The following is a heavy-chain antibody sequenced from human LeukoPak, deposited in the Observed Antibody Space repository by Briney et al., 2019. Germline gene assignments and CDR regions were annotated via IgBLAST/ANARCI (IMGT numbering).Heavy chain of an antibody. CDR2: ISYDGSNK. CDR1: GFTFSSYG. V-gene: IGHV3-30*03. Sequence: GGSLRLSCAASGFTFSSYGMHWVRQAPGKGLEWVAVISYDGSNKYYADSVKGRFTISRDNSKNTLYLQMNSLRAEDTAVYYCIRWTNWFDPWGQRTLVTVSS. CDR3: IRWTNWFDP. D-gene: IGHD4-23*01. J-gene: IGHJ5*02.